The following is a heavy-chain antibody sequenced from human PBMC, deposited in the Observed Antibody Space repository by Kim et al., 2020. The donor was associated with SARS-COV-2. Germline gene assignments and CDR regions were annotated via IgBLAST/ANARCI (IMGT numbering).Heavy chain of an antibody. CDR3: ARDHSNYYGSGSLWFDP. V-gene: IGHV3-48*02. J-gene: IGHJ5*02. CDR2: ISSSSSTI. D-gene: IGHD3-10*01. CDR1: GFTFSSYS. Sequence: GGSLRLSCAASGFTFSSYSMNWVRQAPGKGLEWVSYISSSSSTIYYADSVKGRFTISRDNAKNSLYLQMNSLRDEDTAVYYCARDHSNYYGSGSLWFDPWGQGTLVTVSS.